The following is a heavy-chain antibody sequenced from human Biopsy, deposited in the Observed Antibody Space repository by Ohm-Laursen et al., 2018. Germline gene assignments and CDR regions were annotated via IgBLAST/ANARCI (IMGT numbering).Heavy chain of an antibody. J-gene: IGHJ4*02. CDR1: GGSISGYH. V-gene: IGHV4-59*07. CDR3: ARMPHFDY. D-gene: IGHD2-2*01. Sequence: SDTLSLTCTASGGSISGYHWSWIRKSPGKGLEWLAYISYTGGITSDPSLNGRATMSLDTSKNQFSLRLIYVTAADAAVYYCARMPHFDYWGQGILVTVSS. CDR2: ISYTGGI.